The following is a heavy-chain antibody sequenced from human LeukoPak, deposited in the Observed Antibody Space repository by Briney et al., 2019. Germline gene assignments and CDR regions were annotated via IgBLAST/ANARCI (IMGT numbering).Heavy chain of an antibody. CDR2: ISYDGSIE. V-gene: IGHV3-30*18. Sequence: GGSLTLSCAASGFTFSNYGMHWVRQSPGKGLEWVAVISYDGSIEYYADSVKGRFTISRDDSRNTLYLQMNSLRPEDTALYYCAKDLQHLVRTVSFDYWGQGPMVMVSS. CDR3: AKDLQHLVRTVSFDY. CDR1: GFTFSNYG. D-gene: IGHD6-13*01. J-gene: IGHJ4*02.